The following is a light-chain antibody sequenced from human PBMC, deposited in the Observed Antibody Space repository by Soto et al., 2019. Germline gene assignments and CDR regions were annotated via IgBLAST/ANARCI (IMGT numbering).Light chain of an antibody. CDR2: EDN. CDR3: QSYDSSTVV. V-gene: IGLV6-57*04. CDR1: SGTIASNY. Sequence: NFMLTQPHSVSESPGKTVTISCTRSSGTIASNYVQWYQQRPGSAPTPVIYEDNQRPSGVPDRSSGSTDGSSNSASLTISGLQTKDEADFFCQSYDSSTVVCGGGTKLTAL. J-gene: IGLJ2*01.